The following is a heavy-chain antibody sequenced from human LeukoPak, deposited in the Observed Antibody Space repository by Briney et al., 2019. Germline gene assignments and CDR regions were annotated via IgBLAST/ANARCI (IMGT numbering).Heavy chain of an antibody. CDR3: ASGRSPIVVVVAATFDI. CDR2: IYTSGST. D-gene: IGHD2-15*01. CDR1: GGSISSYY. Sequence: SETLSLTCTVSGGSISSYYWSWIRQPAGKGLEWIGRIYTSGSTNYNPSLKSRVTMSVDTPKNQFSLKLSSVTAADTAVYYCASGRSPIVVVVAATFDIWGQGTMVTVSS. J-gene: IGHJ3*02. V-gene: IGHV4-4*07.